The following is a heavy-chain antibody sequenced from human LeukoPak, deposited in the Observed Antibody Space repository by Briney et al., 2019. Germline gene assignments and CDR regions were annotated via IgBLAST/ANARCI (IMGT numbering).Heavy chain of an antibody. V-gene: IGHV4-4*07. Sequence: SQTLSLTCTVSRASISPYYWSWIRQPAGKGLEWIGHIYTSGSANYNPSLKSRVTMSLDTSKNQFSLKLNSVTAADTAVYYCAKEGMIRGVIDYWGQGALVTVSS. J-gene: IGHJ4*02. CDR2: IYTSGSA. CDR1: RASISPYY. D-gene: IGHD3-10*01. CDR3: AKEGMIRGVIDY.